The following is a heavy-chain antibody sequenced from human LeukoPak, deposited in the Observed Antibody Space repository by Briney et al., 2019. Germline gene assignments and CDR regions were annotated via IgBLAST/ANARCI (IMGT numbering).Heavy chain of an antibody. D-gene: IGHD2-2*01. J-gene: IGHJ4*02. CDR3: ARDSRSHCGTATCYGPYFDY. Sequence: GGSLRLSCTASGFTFGLSSMNWVRQAPGKGLEWVSYIRDSGTTIYYADSVKGRFTISRDNAKNSLYLQMNSLTAEDTAVYFCARDSRSHCGTATCYGPYFDYWGQGILVTASS. V-gene: IGHV3-48*01. CDR1: GFTFGLSS. CDR2: IRDSGTTI.